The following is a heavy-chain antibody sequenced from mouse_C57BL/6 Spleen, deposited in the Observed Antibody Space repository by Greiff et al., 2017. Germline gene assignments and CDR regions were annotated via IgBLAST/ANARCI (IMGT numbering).Heavy chain of an antibody. CDR3: AGDVDY. V-gene: IGHV1-81*01. Sequence: VQLQQSGAELARPGASVKLSCKASGYTFTSYGISWVKQRTGQGLGWIGEIYPRSGNTYYNEKFKGKATLTADKSSSTAYMELRSLTSEDSAVYFCAGDVDYWGQGTTLTVSS. J-gene: IGHJ2*01. CDR1: GYTFTSYG. D-gene: IGHD3-3*01. CDR2: IYPRSGNT.